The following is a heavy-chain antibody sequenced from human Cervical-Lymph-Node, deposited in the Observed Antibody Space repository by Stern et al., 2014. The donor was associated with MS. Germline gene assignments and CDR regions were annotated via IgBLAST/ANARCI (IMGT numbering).Heavy chain of an antibody. CDR1: GFTFSGYG. CDR3: ARGRNVGVNYYFDY. V-gene: IGHV3-33*01. D-gene: IGHD3-16*01. Sequence: VQLEESGGGVVQPGKSLRLSCVASGFTFSGYGLHWVRQAPGKGLEGVAFIWSDGSNPSYADSVQGRFTIARDNLQNTLHLHMNNVTAADTARYYCARGRNVGVNYYFDYWGQGSLVTVSS. CDR2: IWSDGSNP. J-gene: IGHJ4*02.